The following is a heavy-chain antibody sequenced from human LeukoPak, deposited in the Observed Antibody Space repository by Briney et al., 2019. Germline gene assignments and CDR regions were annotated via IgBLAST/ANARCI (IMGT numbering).Heavy chain of an antibody. CDR3: ARAPYGDYYDY. J-gene: IGHJ4*02. CDR2: IGTAGDT. Sequence: GGSLRLSCAASGFTFSSYDMHWVRQATGKGLEWVSAIGTAGDTYYPGSVKGRFTISRENAKNSLYLQMNSLRAGDTAAYYCARAPYGDYYDYWGQGTLVTVSS. CDR1: GFTFSSYD. V-gene: IGHV3-13*01. D-gene: IGHD4-17*01.